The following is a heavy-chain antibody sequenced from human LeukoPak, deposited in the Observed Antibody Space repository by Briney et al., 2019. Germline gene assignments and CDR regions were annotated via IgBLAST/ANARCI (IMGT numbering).Heavy chain of an antibody. CDR1: GFTFSSYG. D-gene: IGHD6-13*01. CDR2: ISYDGSNI. CDR3: ARRMFTYSSSPFDY. Sequence: GGSLRLSCVASGFTFSSYGLHWVRQAPGKGLEWVAVISYDGSNIYYADSVKGRFTISRDNSKNTLYLQMNSLRAEDTAVYYCARRMFTYSSSPFDYWGQGTLVTVSS. J-gene: IGHJ4*02. V-gene: IGHV3-30*03.